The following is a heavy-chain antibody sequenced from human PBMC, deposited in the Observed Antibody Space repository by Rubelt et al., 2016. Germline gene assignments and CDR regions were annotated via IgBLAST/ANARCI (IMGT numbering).Heavy chain of an antibody. CDR3: ARQNSPEGYYFDY. D-gene: IGHD1-14*01. Sequence: ASGFTFSSYSMNWVRQAPGKGLEWVSSISSSSSYIYYADSVKGRFTISRDNAKNSLYLQMNSLRAEDTAVYYCARQNSPEGYYFDYWGQGTLVTVSS. CDR2: ISSSSSYI. CDR1: GFTFSSYS. V-gene: IGHV3-21*01. J-gene: IGHJ4*02.